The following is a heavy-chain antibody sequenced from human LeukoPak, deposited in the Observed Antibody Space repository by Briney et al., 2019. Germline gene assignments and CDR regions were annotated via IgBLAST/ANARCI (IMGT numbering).Heavy chain of an antibody. CDR3: AREHFRSGWPDYYYYYMDV. CDR2: IREDGSEK. CDR1: GFTLSRYW. V-gene: IGHV3-7*01. J-gene: IGHJ6*03. Sequence: SGGSLRLSCAAAGFTLSRYWMSWVRQAKGKGLECVAKIREDGSEKHYVDSVKGRFIISRDNAKNSLYLQMNSLRAEDTAVYYCAREHFRSGWPDYYYYYMDVWGKGTTVTVSS. D-gene: IGHD6-19*01.